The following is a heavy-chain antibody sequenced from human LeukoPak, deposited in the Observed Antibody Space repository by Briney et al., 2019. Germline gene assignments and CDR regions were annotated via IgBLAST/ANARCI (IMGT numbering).Heavy chain of an antibody. D-gene: IGHD6-13*01. CDR2: IRFDESGK. J-gene: IGHJ4*02. V-gene: IGHV3-30*02. CDR1: GFTFSNYA. Sequence: GGSLRLSYAASGFTFSNYAMHWVRQAPGKGLEWVAFIRFDESGKYYADSVKGRFTISRDNSKNTLYLQMNSLRAEDTAVYYCAVIAAAGFDYWGQGTLVTVSS. CDR3: AVIAAAGFDY.